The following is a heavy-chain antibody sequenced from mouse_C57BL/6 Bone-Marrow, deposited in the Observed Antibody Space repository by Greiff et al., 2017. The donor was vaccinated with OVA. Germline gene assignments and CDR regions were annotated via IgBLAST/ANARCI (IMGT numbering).Heavy chain of an antibody. CDR2: IWGVGST. D-gene: IGHD2-4*01. CDR1: GFSLTSYG. J-gene: IGHJ3*01. CDR3: ASQGYYDYGWFAY. Sequence: VHLVESGPGLVAPSQSLSITCTVSGFSLTSYGVDWVRQSPGKGLEWLGVIWGVGSTNYNSALKSRLSISKDNSKSQVFLKMNSLQTDDTAMYYCASQGYYDYGWFAYWGQGTLVTVSA. V-gene: IGHV2-6*01.